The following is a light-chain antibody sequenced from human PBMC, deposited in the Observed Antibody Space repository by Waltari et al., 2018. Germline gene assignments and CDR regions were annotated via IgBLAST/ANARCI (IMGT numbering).Light chain of an antibody. Sequence: EIVMTQSPATMSVSPGEGATLSCRASQSVSRNLAWYQQKPVQAPRLLIYGASTRATGIPARFSGSGSGTEFTLTISSLQSEDFAVYYCQRTGPVAFGQGTKVEIK. V-gene: IGKV3-15*01. CDR2: GAS. CDR1: QSVSRN. CDR3: QRTGPVA. J-gene: IGKJ1*01.